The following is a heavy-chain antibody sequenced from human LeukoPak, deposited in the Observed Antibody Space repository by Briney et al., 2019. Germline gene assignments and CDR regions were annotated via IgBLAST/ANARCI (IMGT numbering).Heavy chain of an antibody. CDR3: ARERGRGQYAFDI. D-gene: IGHD3-10*01. V-gene: IGHV1-2*06. J-gene: IGHJ3*02. CDR1: GYTFTGYY. Sequence: ASVKVSCKASGYTFTGYYMHWVRQAPGQGLEWMGRINPNSGGTNYAQKLQGRVTMTTDTSTSTAYMELRSLRSDDTAVYYCARERGRGQYAFDIWGQGTMVTVSS. CDR2: INPNSGGT.